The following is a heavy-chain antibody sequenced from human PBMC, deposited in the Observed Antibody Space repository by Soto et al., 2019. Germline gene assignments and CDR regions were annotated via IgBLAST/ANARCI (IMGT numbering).Heavy chain of an antibody. CDR1: GFTFSSYW. J-gene: IGHJ4*02. Sequence: EVQLVESGGGLVQPGGSLRLSCAASGFTFSSYWMHWVRQAPGKGLVWVSRINSDGSSTSYADSVKGRFTISRDNDKNTLYLQMNSLRAEATAVYYCARVYCSGGSGYHLDYWGQGTLVTVSS. D-gene: IGHD2-15*01. CDR2: INSDGSST. CDR3: ARVYCSGGSGYHLDY. V-gene: IGHV3-74*01.